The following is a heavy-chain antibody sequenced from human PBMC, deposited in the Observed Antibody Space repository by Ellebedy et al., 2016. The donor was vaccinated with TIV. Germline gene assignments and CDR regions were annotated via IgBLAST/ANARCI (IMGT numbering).Heavy chain of an antibody. V-gene: IGHV1-69*06. D-gene: IGHD2-15*01. CDR1: GGTFSSYA. J-gene: IGHJ4*02. CDR3: ARDPTGSPYCSGGSCYPRAYYFDY. CDR2: IIPIFGTA. Sequence: SVKVSXXASGGTFSSYAISWVRQAPGQGLEWMGGIIPIFGTANYAQKFQGRVTITADKSTSTAYMELSSLRSEDTAVYYCARDPTGSPYCSGGSCYPRAYYFDYWGQGTLVTVSS.